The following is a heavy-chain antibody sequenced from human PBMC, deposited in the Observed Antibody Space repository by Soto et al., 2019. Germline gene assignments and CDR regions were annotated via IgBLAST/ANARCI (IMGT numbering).Heavy chain of an antibody. CDR3: ARPRMAYYYYGMDV. CDR1: GFTFSSYA. Sequence: GGSLRLSCAASGFTFSSYAMHWVRQAPGKGLEWVAVISYDGSNKYYADSVKGRFTISRDNSKNTLYLQMNSLRAEDTAVYYCARPRMAYYYYGMDVWGQGTTVTVSS. D-gene: IGHD2-8*01. V-gene: IGHV3-30-3*01. J-gene: IGHJ6*02. CDR2: ISYDGSNK.